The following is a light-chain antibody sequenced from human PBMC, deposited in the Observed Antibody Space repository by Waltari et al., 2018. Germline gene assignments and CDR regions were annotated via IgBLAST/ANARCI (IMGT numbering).Light chain of an antibody. V-gene: IGLV2-23*02. CDR1: SSDVGGYNH. CDR2: DVS. J-gene: IGLJ2*01. Sequence: QSALTQPASVSGSPGQSITISCTGTSSDVGGYNHVSLYQQHPGKAPTLMIYDVSKRPSGVSNRFSGSKYGNTASLTISGLQAEDEADYYCCSYAGSSTFVVFGGGTKLTVL. CDR3: CSYAGSSTFVV.